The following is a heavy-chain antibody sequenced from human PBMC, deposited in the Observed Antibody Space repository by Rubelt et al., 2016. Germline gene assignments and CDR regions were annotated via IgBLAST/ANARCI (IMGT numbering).Heavy chain of an antibody. V-gene: IGHV3-30*04. D-gene: IGHD6-13*01. J-gene: IGHJ6*02. CDR3: ARDSSSWYSTYYYYYYGMDV. Sequence: KGLEWVAVISYAGSNKYYADSVKGRFTISRDNSKNTLYLQMNSLRAEDTAVYYCARDSSSWYSTYYYYYYGMDVWGQGTTVTVSS. CDR2: ISYAGSNK.